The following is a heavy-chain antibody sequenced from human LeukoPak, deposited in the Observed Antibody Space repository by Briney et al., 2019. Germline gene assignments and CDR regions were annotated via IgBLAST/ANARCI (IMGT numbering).Heavy chain of an antibody. Sequence: NPGGSLRLSCAASGFTFSNYXMNXVXQAPGXXLXWXSFTDTXXXYVYYGDSMKGRFTISRDNAKNLLFLQMNGLRAEDTALYYCARGRSITLLRGVAMSDGFDIWGQGAMVAVSS. J-gene: IGHJ3*02. CDR1: GFTFSNYX. CDR3: ARGRSITLLRGVAMSDGFDI. V-gene: IGHV3-21*06. CDR2: TDTXXXYV. D-gene: IGHD3-10*01.